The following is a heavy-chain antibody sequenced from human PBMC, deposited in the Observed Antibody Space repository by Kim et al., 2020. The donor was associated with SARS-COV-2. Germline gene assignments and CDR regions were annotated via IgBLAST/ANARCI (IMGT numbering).Heavy chain of an antibody. D-gene: IGHD3-22*01. Sequence: SETLSLTCTVSGGSVSSGSYYWSWIRQPPGKGLEWIGYIYYSGSTNYNPSLKSRVTISVDTSKNQFSLKLSSVTAADTAVYYCARFGDYYDSSGYYYDANFDDWGQGTLVTVSS. CDR2: IYYSGST. J-gene: IGHJ4*02. CDR3: ARFGDYYDSSGYYYDANFDD. CDR1: GGSVSSGSYY. V-gene: IGHV4-61*01.